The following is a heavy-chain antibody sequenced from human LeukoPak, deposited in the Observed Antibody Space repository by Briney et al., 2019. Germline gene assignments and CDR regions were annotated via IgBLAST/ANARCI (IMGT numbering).Heavy chain of an antibody. V-gene: IGHV1-69*05. Sequence: SVKVSCKASGGTFSSYAISWVRQAPGQGLEWMGRIIPNFGTANYAQKFQGRVTITTDESTSTAYMELSSLRSEDTAAYYCARDRWDSSSWYGNFDYWGQGTLVTVSS. CDR2: IIPNFGTA. CDR1: GGTFSSYA. CDR3: ARDRWDSSSWYGNFDY. D-gene: IGHD6-13*01. J-gene: IGHJ4*02.